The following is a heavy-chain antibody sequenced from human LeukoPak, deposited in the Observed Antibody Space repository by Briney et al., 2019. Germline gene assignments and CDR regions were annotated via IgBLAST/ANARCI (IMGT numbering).Heavy chain of an antibody. Sequence: SETLSLTCTVSGGSISSGGYSWSWIRQPPGKGLEWIGYIYHSGSTYYNPSLKSRVTISVDRSKNQFSLKLSSVTVADTAVYYCARGAEDWFDPWGQGTLVTVSS. D-gene: IGHD4/OR15-4a*01. V-gene: IGHV4-30-2*01. CDR2: IYHSGST. CDR1: GGSISSGGYS. CDR3: ARGAEDWFDP. J-gene: IGHJ5*02.